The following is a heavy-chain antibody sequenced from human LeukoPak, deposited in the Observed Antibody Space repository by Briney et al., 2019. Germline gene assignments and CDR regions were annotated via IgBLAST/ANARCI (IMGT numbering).Heavy chain of an antibody. J-gene: IGHJ6*03. CDR3: AKSRNFYYYFMEV. CDR1: GFTFSDYG. CDR2: ISGSGGST. Sequence: PGGSLRLSCAASGFTFSDYGLGWVRQAPGKGLEWVSGISGSGGSTYYGDSVKGRFTISRDNSKNTLDLQMNSLRAEDTALYYCAKSRNFYYYFMEVWGRGTKVTISS. V-gene: IGHV3-23*01.